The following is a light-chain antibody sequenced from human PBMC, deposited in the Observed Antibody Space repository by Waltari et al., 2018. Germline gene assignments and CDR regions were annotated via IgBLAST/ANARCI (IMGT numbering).Light chain of an antibody. V-gene: IGKV1-27*01. Sequence: DIQMTQSPASLSASVGDRVTITCRASQDINSYLAWYQQKPGKVPTVVIYRASILLSGVPSRFSGSRSGTDFTLTISSLQPEDVATYYCQKYDSVPWTFGQGTKVEIK. CDR1: QDINSY. CDR2: RAS. CDR3: QKYDSVPWT. J-gene: IGKJ1*01.